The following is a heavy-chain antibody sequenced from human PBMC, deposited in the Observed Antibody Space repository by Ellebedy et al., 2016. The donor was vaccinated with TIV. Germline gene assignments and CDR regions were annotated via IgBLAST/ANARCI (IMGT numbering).Heavy chain of an antibody. CDR1: GFSFSKYW. CDR3: ARLYDVLTNGMDV. Sequence: GGSLRLXCAASGFSFSKYWMNWVRQAPGKGLEWLASISSSMISIYYADSVKGRFTISRDNARNSLYLQMNSLRVEDTGVYYCARLYDVLTNGMDVWGPGTTVTVSS. CDR2: ISSSMISI. J-gene: IGHJ6*02. V-gene: IGHV3-21*01. D-gene: IGHD3-9*01.